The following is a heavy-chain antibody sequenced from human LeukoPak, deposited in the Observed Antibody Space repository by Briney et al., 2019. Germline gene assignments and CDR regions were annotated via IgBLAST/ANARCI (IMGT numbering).Heavy chain of an antibody. D-gene: IGHD3-16*01. Sequence: SGPTLVKPTQTLTLTCAFSGFSLTTRGVGVGWIRQPPGKALEWLAVVYWNDDKRYSPSLNTRVTITKDTSKNQVVLTLTNMDPVDTATYYCAHRRSSRSDWGSPDYFDYWGQGNLVTVSS. CDR3: AHRRSSRSDWGSPDYFDY. V-gene: IGHV2-5*01. CDR1: GFSLTTRGVG. CDR2: VYWNDDK. J-gene: IGHJ4*02.